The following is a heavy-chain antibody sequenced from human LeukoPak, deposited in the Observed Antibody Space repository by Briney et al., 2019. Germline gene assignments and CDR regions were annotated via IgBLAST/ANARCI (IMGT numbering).Heavy chain of an antibody. Sequence: GSLRLSCSASGFTLNSYAMSWVRQAPGKGLEWVSAISGSGGSTYYADSVKGRFTISRDNSKNTLYLQMNSLRAEDTAVYYCAPLGVTTWLDYWGQGTLVTVSS. CDR2: ISGSGGST. V-gene: IGHV3-23*01. CDR1: GFTLNSYA. CDR3: APLGVTTWLDY. J-gene: IGHJ4*02. D-gene: IGHD4-17*01.